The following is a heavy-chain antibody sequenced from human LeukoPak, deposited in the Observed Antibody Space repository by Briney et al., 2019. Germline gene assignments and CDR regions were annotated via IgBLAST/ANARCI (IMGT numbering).Heavy chain of an antibody. CDR2: ISSSGSTI. J-gene: IGHJ6*03. D-gene: IGHD3-10*01. Sequence: TGGSLRLSCAAPGFTFSSYEMNWVRQAPGEGLEWVSYISSSGSTIYYADSVKGRFTISRDNAKNSLYLQMNSLRAEDSAVYYCARSPMVRGTSYYYYYYYMDVWGKGTAVTVSS. CDR3: ARSPMVRGTSYYYYYYYMDV. V-gene: IGHV3-48*03. CDR1: GFTFSSYE.